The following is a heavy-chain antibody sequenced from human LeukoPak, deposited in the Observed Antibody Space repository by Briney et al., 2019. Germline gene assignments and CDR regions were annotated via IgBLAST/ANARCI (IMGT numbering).Heavy chain of an antibody. CDR1: GYTFTSYA. CDR3: ARVAYCGGDCYYFDY. J-gene: IGHJ4*02. Sequence: ASVKVSCKASGYTFTSYAMHWVRQAPGQRLEWMGWINAGNGNTKYSQKFQGRVTITRDTSASTAYTELSSLRSEDTAVYYCARVAYCGGDCYYFDYWGQGTLVTVSS. D-gene: IGHD2-21*02. V-gene: IGHV1-3*01. CDR2: INAGNGNT.